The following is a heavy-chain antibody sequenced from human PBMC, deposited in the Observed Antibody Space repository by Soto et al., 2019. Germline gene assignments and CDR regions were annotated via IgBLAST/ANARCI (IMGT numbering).Heavy chain of an antibody. CDR3: ARRSYSSSWAHYYYYGMDV. J-gene: IGHJ6*02. D-gene: IGHD6-13*01. Sequence: GGSVKVSCKASGGTFSSYAISWVRQAPGQGLEWMGGIIPIFGTANYAQKFQGRVTITADESTSTAYMELRSLRSEDTAVYYCARRSYSSSWAHYYYYGMDVWGQGTTVTVSS. V-gene: IGHV1-69*13. CDR1: GGTFSSYA. CDR2: IIPIFGTA.